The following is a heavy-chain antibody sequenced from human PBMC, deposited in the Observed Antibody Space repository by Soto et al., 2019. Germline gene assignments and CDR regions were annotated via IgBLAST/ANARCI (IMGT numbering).Heavy chain of an antibody. CDR3: AKSSTMIVVTPEEY. Sequence: EVQLVESGGGLVQPGGSLRLSCAASGFTFSSYSMNWVRQAPGKGLEWVSAISGSGGSTYYADSVKGRFTISRDNSKNTLYLQMNSLRAEDTAVYYCAKSSTMIVVTPEEYWGQGTLVTVSS. D-gene: IGHD3-22*01. J-gene: IGHJ4*02. V-gene: IGHV3-23*04. CDR2: ISGSGGST. CDR1: GFTFSSYS.